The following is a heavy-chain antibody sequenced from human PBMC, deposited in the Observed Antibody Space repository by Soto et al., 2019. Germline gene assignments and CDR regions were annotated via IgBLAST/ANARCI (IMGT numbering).Heavy chain of an antibody. CDR3: ARDRLSRLPKTFGGYYYGMDV. V-gene: IGHV4-31*03. D-gene: IGHD2-2*01. CDR1: GGSISSGGYY. Sequence: SETLSLTCTVSGGSISSGGYYWSWIRQHPGKGLEWIGYIYYSGSTYYNPSLKSRVTISVDTSKNQFSLKLSSVTAADTAVYYCARDRLSRLPKTFGGYYYGMDVWGQGTTVTVS. CDR2: IYYSGST. J-gene: IGHJ6*02.